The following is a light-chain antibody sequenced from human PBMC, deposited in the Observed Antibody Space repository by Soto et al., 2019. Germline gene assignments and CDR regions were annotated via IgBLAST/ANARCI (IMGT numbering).Light chain of an antibody. J-gene: IGKJ1*01. CDR3: QQYYSNHRT. CDR2: WAS. CDR1: QSVLYSSNNKNY. V-gene: IGKV4-1*01. Sequence: DIVRTQSPDSLAVSLGERATINCKSSQSVLYSSNNKNYLAWYQQKPGQPPKLLIYWASTRESVVPDRFSGSGSGTDFTLTISSLQAEDVAVYYCQQYYSNHRTFGQGTKVDIK.